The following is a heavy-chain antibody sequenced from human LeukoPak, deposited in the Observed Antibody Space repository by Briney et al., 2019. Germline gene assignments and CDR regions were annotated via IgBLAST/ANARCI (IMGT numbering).Heavy chain of an antibody. CDR3: ASGWYGHYFES. J-gene: IGHJ4*01. V-gene: IGHV4-59*01. CDR2: MYHTGST. D-gene: IGHD6-19*01. CDR1: GASINSEY. Sequence: SETLSLPCTVSGASINSEYWTWVRQPPGKGLEWIGYMYHTGSTNSNPSLKSRVTISLDTSKNQFSLTLTSVTAADTAVYYCASGWYGHYFESWGHGILVTVSS.